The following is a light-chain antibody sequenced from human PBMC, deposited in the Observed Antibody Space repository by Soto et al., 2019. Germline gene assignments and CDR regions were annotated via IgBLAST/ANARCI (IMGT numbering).Light chain of an antibody. CDR1: SSDVGGYRH. J-gene: IGLJ1*01. Sequence: QSALTQPATVSGSPGQSITISCTGTSSDVGGYRHVSWYQHHPGKAPKLMIYEVSNRPSGVSNRFSGSKSGYTASLTISGLQAEDEADYYCNSQRISGARVFGTGTKVTVL. CDR2: EVS. CDR3: NSQRISGARV. V-gene: IGLV2-14*01.